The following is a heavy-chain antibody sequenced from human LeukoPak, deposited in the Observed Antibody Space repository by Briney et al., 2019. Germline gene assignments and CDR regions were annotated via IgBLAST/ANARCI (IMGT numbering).Heavy chain of an antibody. J-gene: IGHJ4*02. CDR1: GGTLISYA. Sequence: GASVKVSCKASGGTLISYAISWVRQAPGQGLEWMGGIIPIFGTANYAQKFQGRVTITADESTSTASMELSSLRSEDTAVYYCAGSPYYYASSGYYIVVVYWGQGTLVTVSS. V-gene: IGHV1-69*13. CDR2: IIPIFGTA. CDR3: AGSPYYYASSGYYIVVVY. D-gene: IGHD3-22*01.